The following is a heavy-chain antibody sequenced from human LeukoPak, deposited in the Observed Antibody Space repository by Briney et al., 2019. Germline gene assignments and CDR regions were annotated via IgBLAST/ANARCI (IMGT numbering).Heavy chain of an antibody. Sequence: ASVKVSCKASGYTFTGYYMHWVRQAPGQGLEWMGWINPNSGGTNYAQKFQGRVTMTRDTSISTAYMELSRLRSDDTAVCYCARAVYGGNWDAFDIWGQGTMVTVSS. CDR1: GYTFTGYY. J-gene: IGHJ3*02. V-gene: IGHV1-2*02. CDR2: INPNSGGT. CDR3: ARAVYGGNWDAFDI. D-gene: IGHD4-23*01.